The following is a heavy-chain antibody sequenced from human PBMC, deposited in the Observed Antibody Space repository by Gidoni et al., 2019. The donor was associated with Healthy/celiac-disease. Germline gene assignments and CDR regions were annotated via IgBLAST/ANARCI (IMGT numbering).Heavy chain of an antibody. CDR1: GFSLSNARMG. CDR3: ARIVIPQWLVSSYYYGMDV. J-gene: IGHJ6*02. CDR2: IFSNDEK. Sequence: QVTLKESGPVLVKPTETLTLTCTVSGFSLSNARMGVSWIRQPPGKALEWLAHIFSNDEKSYSTSLKSRLTISKDTSKRQVVLTMTNMDPVDTATYYCARIVIPQWLVSSYYYGMDVWGQGTTVTVSS. D-gene: IGHD6-19*01. V-gene: IGHV2-26*01.